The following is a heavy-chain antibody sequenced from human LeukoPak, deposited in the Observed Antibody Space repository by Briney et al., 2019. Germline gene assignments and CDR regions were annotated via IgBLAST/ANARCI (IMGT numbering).Heavy chain of an antibody. J-gene: IGHJ6*03. CDR1: GFTFSSYW. CDR3: ARDDGTLPYYYMDV. Sequence: PGRSLRLSCAASGFTFSSYWMNWVRQAPGKGLEWVANIKQDGSEKYYVDSVKGRFTISRDNAKNSLYLQMNSLRAEDTAVYYCARDDGTLPYYYMDVWGKGTTVTVSS. V-gene: IGHV3-7*01. CDR2: IKQDGSEK.